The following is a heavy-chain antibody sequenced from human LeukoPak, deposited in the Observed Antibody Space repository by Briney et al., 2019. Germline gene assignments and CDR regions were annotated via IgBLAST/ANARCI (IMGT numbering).Heavy chain of an antibody. Sequence: PGGSLRLSCAAFGFTFSRNWMSWVRQAPGKGLEWVAAINQDGSEKYYADSVKGRFTLSRDNAGNSVYLQMNSLRVEDTAVYYCAREGRIVAALYGIDIWGQGTRVTVSS. V-gene: IGHV3-7*01. J-gene: IGHJ3*02. D-gene: IGHD5-12*01. CDR1: GFTFSRNW. CDR2: INQDGSEK. CDR3: AREGRIVAALYGIDI.